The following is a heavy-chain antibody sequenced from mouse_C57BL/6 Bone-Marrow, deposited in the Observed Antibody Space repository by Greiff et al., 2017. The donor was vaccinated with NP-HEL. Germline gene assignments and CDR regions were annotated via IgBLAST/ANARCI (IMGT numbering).Heavy chain of an antibody. Sequence: QVQLQQSGPGLVQPSQSLSITCTVSGFSLTSYGVHWVRQSPGKGLEWLGVIWRGGSTDYNAALMSRLSITKDNSKSQVFFKMNSLQADDTAIYYCATDYYGSRPFYWYFDVWGTGTTVTVAS. CDR1: GFSLTSYG. J-gene: IGHJ1*03. CDR3: ATDYYGSRPFYWYFDV. CDR2: IWRGGST. D-gene: IGHD1-1*01. V-gene: IGHV2-5*01.